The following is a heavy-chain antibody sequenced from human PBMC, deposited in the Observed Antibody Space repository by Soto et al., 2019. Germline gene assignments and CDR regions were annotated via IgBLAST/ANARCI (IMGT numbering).Heavy chain of an antibody. CDR3: ARQRLWGTSGYYYFEN. CDR2: IYRGDSDT. J-gene: IGHJ4*02. D-gene: IGHD3-22*01. V-gene: IGHV5-51*01. Sequence: PGESLKISCKGSGHIFSNYWIGWVRQMPGKGLEWMGIIYRGDSDTRYSPSFQGQVTITVDKSINTAYLQWSRLKASDTAIYYCARQRLWGTSGYYYFENWGQGTLVTVSS. CDR1: GHIFSNYW.